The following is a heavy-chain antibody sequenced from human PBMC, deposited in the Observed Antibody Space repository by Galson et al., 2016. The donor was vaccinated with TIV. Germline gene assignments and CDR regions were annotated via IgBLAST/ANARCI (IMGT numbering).Heavy chain of an antibody. J-gene: IGHJ4*02. CDR3: ARGTLTTGLAFDQ. V-gene: IGHV1-46*01. CDR2: INPTGGST. CDR1: GYTFTRYY. D-gene: IGHD4-17*01. Sequence: SVKVSCKASGYTFTRYYTHWVRQAPGQGLEWMGIINPTGGSTTYAQKFQGRLTMTRDTSTSTVYMELNSLRSEDTGIYYCARGTLTTGLAFDQWGQGTLVTVSS.